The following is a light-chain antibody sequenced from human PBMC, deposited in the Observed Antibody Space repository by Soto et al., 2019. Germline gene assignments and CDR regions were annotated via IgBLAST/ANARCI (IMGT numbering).Light chain of an antibody. J-gene: IGKJ3*01. Sequence: DIQMTQSPSSLSASVGARVTITCRASQDISNFLVWFQQKPGKVPKLLIYGASTLQSGVPSRFSGSGSGTDFTLTISSLQPEDVAHYFCQTYNSVPFTFGPGTTVDIK. CDR3: QTYNSVPFT. V-gene: IGKV1-27*01. CDR2: GAS. CDR1: QDISNF.